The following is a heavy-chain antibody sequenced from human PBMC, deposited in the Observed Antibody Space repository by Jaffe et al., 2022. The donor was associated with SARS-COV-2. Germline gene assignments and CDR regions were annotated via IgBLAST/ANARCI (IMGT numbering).Heavy chain of an antibody. CDR2: IYTSGST. Sequence: QVQLQESGPGLVKPSQTLSLTCTVSGGSISSGSYYWSWIRQPAGKGLEWIGRIYTSGSTNYNPSLKSRVTISVDTSKNQFSLKLSSVTAADTAVYYCATSYYDFWSGANIEYFQHWGQGTLVTVSS. D-gene: IGHD3-3*01. CDR3: ATSYYDFWSGANIEYFQH. V-gene: IGHV4-61*02. J-gene: IGHJ1*01. CDR1: GGSISSGSYY.